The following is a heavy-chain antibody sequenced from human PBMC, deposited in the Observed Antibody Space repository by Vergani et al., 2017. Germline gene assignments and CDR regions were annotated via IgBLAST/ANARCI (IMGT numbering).Heavy chain of an antibody. CDR2: IYPAYSDT. CDR3: ARHTTYTDS. Sequence: EVELVQSGPEMRKPGESLMMSCKGSEYSFGNYWIGWVGQMPGKGLEWMGIIYPAYSDTRYSPSFQGQVTISAAKSISTAFLQWDSLKASDTALYYCARHTTYTDSWGQGTLVTVSS. D-gene: IGHD1-1*01. V-gene: IGHV5-51*01. J-gene: IGHJ4*02. CDR1: EYSFGNYW.